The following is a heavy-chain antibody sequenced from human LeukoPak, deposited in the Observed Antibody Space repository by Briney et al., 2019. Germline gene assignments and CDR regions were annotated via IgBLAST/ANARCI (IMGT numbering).Heavy chain of an antibody. CDR1: GYTFTSYA. Sequence: ASVKVSCKASGYTFTSYAMNWVRQAPGQGLEWMGWINTNTGNPTYAQGFTGRFVFSLDTSVSTAYLQISSLKAEDTAVYYCARDARTLYDSWSGYYSGYYYYYMDVWGKGTTVTVSS. V-gene: IGHV7-4-1*02. CDR2: INTNTGNP. J-gene: IGHJ6*03. D-gene: IGHD3-3*01. CDR3: ARDARTLYDSWSGYYSGYYYYYMDV.